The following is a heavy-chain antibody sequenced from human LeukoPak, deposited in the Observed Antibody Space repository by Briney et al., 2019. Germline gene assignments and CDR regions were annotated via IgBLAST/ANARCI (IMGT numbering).Heavy chain of an antibody. CDR2: ISYDGSNK. CDR1: GFTFSSYG. Sequence: PGRSLRLSCAASGFTFSSYGMHWVRQAPGKGLEWVAVISYDGSNKYYADSVKGRFTISRDNSKNTLYPQMNSLRAEDTAVYYCAKVAPCTNGVCEHYYGMDVWGQGTTVTVSS. D-gene: IGHD2-8*01. V-gene: IGHV3-30*18. CDR3: AKVAPCTNGVCEHYYGMDV. J-gene: IGHJ6*02.